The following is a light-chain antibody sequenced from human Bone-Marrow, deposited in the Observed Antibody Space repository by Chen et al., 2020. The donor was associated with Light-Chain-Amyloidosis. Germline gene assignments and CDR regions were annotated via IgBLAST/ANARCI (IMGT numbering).Light chain of an antibody. CDR1: SSDVGGDNY. V-gene: IGLV2-14*01. J-gene: IGLJ1*01. Sequence: QSALTQPATVSGSPGPSITISCTGTSSDVGGDNYASCYQQHPNKAPKLMSDEVSSRPSWVPARFAGSKSDNTASLTISGLQTEDEADYFCSSYTITTARVFGSGTRVTVL. CDR3: SSYTITTARV. CDR2: EVS.